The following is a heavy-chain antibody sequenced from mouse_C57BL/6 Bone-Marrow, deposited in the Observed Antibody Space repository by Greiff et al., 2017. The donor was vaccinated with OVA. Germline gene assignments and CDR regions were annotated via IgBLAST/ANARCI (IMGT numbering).Heavy chain of an antibody. J-gene: IGHJ2*01. Sequence: QVQLKQPGAELVKPGASVKLSCKASGYTFTSYWMHWVKQRPGRGLEWIRRIDPNSGGTKYNEKFKSKATLTVDKPSSTAYMQLSSLTSEDSAVYYCAREGNYVPYYFDYWGQGTTLTVSS. V-gene: IGHV1-72*01. D-gene: IGHD2-1*01. CDR1: GYTFTSYW. CDR2: IDPNSGGT. CDR3: AREGNYVPYYFDY.